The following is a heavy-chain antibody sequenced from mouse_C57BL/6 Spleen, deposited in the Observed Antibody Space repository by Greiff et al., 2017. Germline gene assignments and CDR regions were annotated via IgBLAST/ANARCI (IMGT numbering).Heavy chain of an antibody. CDR1: GFTFSSYG. CDR2: ISRDGSYT. V-gene: IGHV5-6*01. J-gene: IGHJ2*01. D-gene: IGHD3-2*02. Sequence: EVKLVESGGDLVKPGGSLKLSCAASGFTFSSYGMSWVRQTPDKRLEWVATISRDGSYTYYPDSVKGRFTISRDNAKNTLYLQMSSLKSEDTAVYYCARHPYSSGYDYWGQGTTLTVSS. CDR3: ARHPYSSGYDY.